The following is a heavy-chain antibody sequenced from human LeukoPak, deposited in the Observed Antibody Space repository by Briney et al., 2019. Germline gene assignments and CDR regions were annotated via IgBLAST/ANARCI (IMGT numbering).Heavy chain of an antibody. CDR3: ARAHSTTRPLYYDDSSGYYYFDY. Sequence: GGSLRLSCAGSGFTVSSNYMSWVSQAPGKGLEWVSVIYSGGSTYYADSVKGRFTISRDNSKNTLYLQMNSLRAEDTAVYYCARAHSTTRPLYYDDSSGYYYFDYWGQGTLVTVSS. CDR2: IYSGGST. D-gene: IGHD3-22*01. CDR1: GFTVSSNY. J-gene: IGHJ4*02. V-gene: IGHV3-66*01.